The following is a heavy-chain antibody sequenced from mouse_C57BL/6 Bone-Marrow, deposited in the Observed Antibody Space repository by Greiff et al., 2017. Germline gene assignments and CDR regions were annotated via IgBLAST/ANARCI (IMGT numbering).Heavy chain of an antibody. CDR2: IDPEDGET. CDR1: GFNIKDYY. D-gene: IGHD1-1*01. Sequence: EVQLQQSGAELVKPGASVKLSCTASGFNIKDYYMHWVKQRTEQGLEWIGRIDPEDGETKYAPKFPGKATITADTSSNTAYLQLSSLTSEDTAVYYCARGITTVVSDWGQGTTLTVSS. V-gene: IGHV14-2*01. J-gene: IGHJ2*01. CDR3: ARGITTVVSD.